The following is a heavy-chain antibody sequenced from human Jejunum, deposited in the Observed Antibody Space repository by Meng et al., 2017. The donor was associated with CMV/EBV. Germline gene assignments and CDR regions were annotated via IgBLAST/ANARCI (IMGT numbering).Heavy chain of an antibody. J-gene: IGHJ4*02. Sequence: SLTCAVYGGSFSGYYWNWIRQPPGKGLEWIGEINHSGSTNYNPSLKSRVTISVDTSKSQFSLKLTSVSAADTAVYYCARRLVAAHFDHWGQGALVTVSS. D-gene: IGHD2-21*01. CDR1: GGSFSGYY. CDR2: INHSGST. CDR3: ARRLVAAHFDH. V-gene: IGHV4-34*01.